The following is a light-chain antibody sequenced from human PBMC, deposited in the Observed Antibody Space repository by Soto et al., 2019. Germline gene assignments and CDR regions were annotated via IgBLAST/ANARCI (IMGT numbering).Light chain of an antibody. Sequence: EIVLTQSPAAVSVSPGERATLSCRASQSVSSSYLAWYQQKPGQAPRLLIYGASPSATGLPDRFSGSGSGTAVTLTISSLQSEDSAAHYCQQHYSCPAQGFGLGTKVDIK. CDR1: QSVSSSY. CDR2: GAS. V-gene: IGKV3D-15*01. CDR3: QQHYSCPAQG. J-gene: IGKJ1*01.